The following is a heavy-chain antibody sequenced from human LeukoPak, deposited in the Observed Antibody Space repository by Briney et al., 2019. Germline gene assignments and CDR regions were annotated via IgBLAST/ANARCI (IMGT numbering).Heavy chain of an antibody. J-gene: IGHJ4*02. V-gene: IGHV3-23*01. CDR1: GFTFTSYA. CDR3: AKDLWGSYYY. D-gene: IGHD3-16*01. CDR2: LSGSGGTT. Sequence: GGSLRLSCAASGFTFTSYAMSWVRQAPGKGLEWVSGLSGSGGTTYYADSVKGRFTISRDNSRNTLYLQMNSMRAEDTAVYYCAKDLWGSYYYWGQGTLVTVSS.